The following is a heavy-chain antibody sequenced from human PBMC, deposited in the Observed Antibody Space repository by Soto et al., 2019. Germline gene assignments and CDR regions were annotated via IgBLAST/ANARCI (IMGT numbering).Heavy chain of an antibody. D-gene: IGHD5-18*01. V-gene: IGHV3-7*01. CDR1: GFTFSSYW. Sequence: GESLKISCAASGFTFSSYWMSWVRQAPGKGLEWVANIKQDGSEKYYVDSVKGRFTISRDNAKNSLYLQMNSLRAEDTAVYYCARDCGYSYGYYYYYGMDVWGQGTTVTVSS. J-gene: IGHJ6*02. CDR3: ARDCGYSYGYYYYYGMDV. CDR2: IKQDGSEK.